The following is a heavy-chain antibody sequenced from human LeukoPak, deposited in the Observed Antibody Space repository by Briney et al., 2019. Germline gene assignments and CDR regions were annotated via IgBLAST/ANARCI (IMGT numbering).Heavy chain of an antibody. J-gene: IGHJ4*02. CDR1: GFTFSSYG. D-gene: IGHD6-19*01. Sequence: GRSLRLSCAASGFTFSSYGIHWVRQAPGKGLEWVAVISYDESNKYYADSVKGRFTISRDNSKNTLYLQMNSLRAEDTAVYYCVKDLGHSSGWYPLGYWGQGTLVTVSS. V-gene: IGHV3-30*18. CDR3: VKDLGHSSGWYPLGY. CDR2: ISYDESNK.